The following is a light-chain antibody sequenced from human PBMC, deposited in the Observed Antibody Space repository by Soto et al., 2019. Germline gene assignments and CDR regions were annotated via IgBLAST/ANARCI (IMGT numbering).Light chain of an antibody. J-gene: IGKJ1*01. CDR3: QQTYTSVAT. CDR2: AAS. Sequence: DIQVTQSPSSLSASVGDSVTLSCQTSQRVDSYIHWYQHQSGKPPKLLIYAASTWQDGVPSRFSGGGSGTPFSLIITGLQPGDSATYYCQQTYTSVATFGQGTKV. CDR1: QRVDSY. V-gene: IGKV1-39*01.